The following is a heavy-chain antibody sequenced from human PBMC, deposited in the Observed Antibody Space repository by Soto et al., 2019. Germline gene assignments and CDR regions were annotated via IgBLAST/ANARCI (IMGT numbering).Heavy chain of an antibody. CDR2: FDPEDGET. D-gene: IGHD3-22*01. J-gene: IGHJ1*01. CDR1: GDTLTELS. V-gene: IGHV1-24*01. Sequence: ASVKVSCEVSGDTLTELSIHWVRQAPGKGLEWMGGFDPEDGETIYAQKFQGRVTMTEDTSTDTAYMELSSLRSEDTAVYYCATGYYDSSGPDAEYFQHWGQRTLVTVSS. CDR3: ATGYYDSSGPDAEYFQH.